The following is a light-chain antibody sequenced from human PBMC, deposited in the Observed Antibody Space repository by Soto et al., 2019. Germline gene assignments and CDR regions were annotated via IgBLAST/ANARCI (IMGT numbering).Light chain of an antibody. J-gene: IGKJ4*02. CDR3: QQYKHWPPLT. Sequence: EIVMTQSPATLSVSPGERATLSCRASQSVSYNLAWYQQKPGQGPRLLIYGAFTRVTGIPARFSGSGSGTEFTLTISSLQSEDFAVYYCQQYKHWPPLTFVGGTKVEIK. V-gene: IGKV3-15*01. CDR1: QSVSYN. CDR2: GAF.